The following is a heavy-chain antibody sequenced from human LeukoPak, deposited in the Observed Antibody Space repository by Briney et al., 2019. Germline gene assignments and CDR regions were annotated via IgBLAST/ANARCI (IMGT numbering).Heavy chain of an antibody. D-gene: IGHD2-15*01. CDR1: GGTFSSYA. V-gene: IGHV1-69*13. CDR3: ARGTPPSNYFDY. J-gene: IGHJ4*02. Sequence: ASVKVSCKPSGGTFSSYAISWVRQAPGQGLEWMGGIIPIFGTANYAQKFQGRVTITADESTSTAYMELSSLRSEDTAVYYCARGTPPSNYFDYWGQGTLVTVSS. CDR2: IIPIFGTA.